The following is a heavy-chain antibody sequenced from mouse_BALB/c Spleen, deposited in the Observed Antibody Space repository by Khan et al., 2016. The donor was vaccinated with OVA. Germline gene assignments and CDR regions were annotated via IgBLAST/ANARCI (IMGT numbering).Heavy chain of an antibody. Sequence: VQLQQSGPGLVAPSQSLSITCTISGFSLTNYGVHWVRQPPGKGLEWLAVIWNDGSTNYNSVLKSRLTITKDDSKSQVFLKMNSLQTDDTAIYFCARQPYYHYNVMDYWGQGTSVTVSS. J-gene: IGHJ4*01. V-gene: IGHV2-6-1*01. CDR1: GFSLTNYG. CDR3: ARQPYYHYNVMDY. CDR2: IWNDGST. D-gene: IGHD2-10*01.